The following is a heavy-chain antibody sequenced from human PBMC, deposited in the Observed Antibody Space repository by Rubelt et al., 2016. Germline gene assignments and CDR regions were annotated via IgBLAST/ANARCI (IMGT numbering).Heavy chain of an antibody. D-gene: IGHD5-12*01. V-gene: IGHV3-21*03. CDR2: ISSSSSYI. Sequence: GLEWVSSISSSSSYIYYADSVKGRFTISRDNAKNSLYLQMNSLKTEDTAVYYCTTREWLRRPEDYYYYGMDVWGQGTTVTVSS. J-gene: IGHJ6*02. CDR3: TTREWLRRPEDYYYYGMDV.